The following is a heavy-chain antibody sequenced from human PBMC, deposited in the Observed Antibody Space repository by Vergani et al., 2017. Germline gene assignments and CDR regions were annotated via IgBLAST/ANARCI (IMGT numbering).Heavy chain of an antibody. CDR1: GYTFSNYY. CDR2: INPSGGHT. CDR3: ARRSSSSLGYYYMDV. D-gene: IGHD6-6*01. J-gene: IGHJ6*03. V-gene: IGHV1-46*01. Sequence: QVQVVQSGAEVKKSGASVKVSCKTSGYTFSNYYMHWVRQAPGQGLEWMGIINPSGGHTNYAQKFQGRVTMTRDTSTSTVYMELSSLRSEDTAVYYCARRSSSSLGYYYMDVWGKGTTVTVSS.